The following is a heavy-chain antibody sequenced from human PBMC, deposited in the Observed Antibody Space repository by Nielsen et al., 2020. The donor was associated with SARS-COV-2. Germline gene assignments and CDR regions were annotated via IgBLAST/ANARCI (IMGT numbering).Heavy chain of an antibody. CDR1: GGSISSSSYY. J-gene: IGHJ5*02. CDR3: ARHDSGYNWNPGFDP. D-gene: IGHD1-20*01. V-gene: IGHV4-39*01. Sequence: GSLRLSCTVSGGSISSSSYYWGWIRQPPGKGLEWIGSIYYSGSTYYNPSLKSRVTISVDTSKNQFSLKLSSVTAADTAVYYCARHDSGYNWNPGFDPWGQGTLVTVSS. CDR2: IYYSGST.